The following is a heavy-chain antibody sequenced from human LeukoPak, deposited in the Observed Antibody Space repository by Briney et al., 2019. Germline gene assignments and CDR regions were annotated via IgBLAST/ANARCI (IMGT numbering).Heavy chain of an antibody. Sequence: GSLRLSCAASGFTVITNDMTWVRQAPGKGLEWGSVLYSDGNTKYADSVQGRFTISRDNSKNTLYPEMNSLSPDDTAVYYCARGVEPLAANTLAYWGQGTLVTVSS. J-gene: IGHJ4*02. V-gene: IGHV3-53*01. D-gene: IGHD1-14*01. CDR1: GFTVITND. CDR2: LYSDGNT. CDR3: ARGVEPLAANTLAY.